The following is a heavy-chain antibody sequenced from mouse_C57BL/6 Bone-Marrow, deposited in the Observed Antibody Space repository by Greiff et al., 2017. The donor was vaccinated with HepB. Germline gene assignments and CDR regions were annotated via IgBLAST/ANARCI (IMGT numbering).Heavy chain of an antibody. Sequence: EVQVVESGGGLVKPGGSLKLSCAASGFTFSDYGMHWVRQAPEKGLEWVAYISSGSSTIYYADTVKARFTISRDNAKNTLFLQMTSLRSEDTAMYYCARRDGYYWYFDVWGTGTTVTVSS. V-gene: IGHV5-17*01. CDR2: ISSGSSTI. J-gene: IGHJ1*03. CDR3: ARRDGYYWYFDV. D-gene: IGHD2-3*01. CDR1: GFTFSDYG.